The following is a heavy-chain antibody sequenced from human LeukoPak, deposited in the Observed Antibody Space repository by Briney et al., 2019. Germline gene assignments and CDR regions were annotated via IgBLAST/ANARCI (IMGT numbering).Heavy chain of an antibody. D-gene: IGHD2-2*01. Sequence: SETLSLTCTVSGGSISSGSHYWTWIRQPAGKGLEWVGHIYSSGTTNYNPSLVGRTTISIDSSKNLLSLNLTSVTAADTAVYFCARDTAMRLRRGHYSYMDVWGKGTTVTVSS. CDR3: ARDTAMRLRRGHYSYMDV. CDR2: IYSSGTT. CDR1: GGSISSGSHY. V-gene: IGHV4-61*09. J-gene: IGHJ6*03.